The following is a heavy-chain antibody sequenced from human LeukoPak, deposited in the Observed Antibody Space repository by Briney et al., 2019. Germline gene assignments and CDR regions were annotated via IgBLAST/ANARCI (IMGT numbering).Heavy chain of an antibody. CDR3: ARDGDYDFWSGYRTNPYFDY. Sequence: GGSLRLSCAASGFTFSSYGMYWVRQAPGKGLEWVAVIWYDGSNKYYADSVKGRFTISRDNSKNTLYLQMNSLRAEDTAVYYCARDGDYDFWSGYRTNPYFDYWGQGTLVTVSS. J-gene: IGHJ4*02. D-gene: IGHD3-3*01. CDR1: GFTFSSYG. V-gene: IGHV3-33*01. CDR2: IWYDGSNK.